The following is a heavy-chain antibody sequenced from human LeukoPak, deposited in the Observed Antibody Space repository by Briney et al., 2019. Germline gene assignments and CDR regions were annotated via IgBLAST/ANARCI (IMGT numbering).Heavy chain of an antibody. D-gene: IGHD1-26*01. J-gene: IGHJ4*02. CDR2: INPSGGST. CDR3: ARGREGATGY. V-gene: IGHV1-46*01. Sequence: GGSLRLSCAASGFTFSSYAVYWVRQAPGQGLEWMGIINPSGGSTSYAQKFQGRVTMTRDTSTSTVYMELSSLRSEDTAVYYCARGREGATGYWGQGTLVTVSS. CDR1: GFTFSSYA.